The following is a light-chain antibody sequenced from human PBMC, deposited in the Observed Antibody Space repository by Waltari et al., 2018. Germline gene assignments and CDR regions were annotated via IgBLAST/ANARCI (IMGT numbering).Light chain of an antibody. CDR2: YDN. CDR3: ASWDDSLNGWV. J-gene: IGLJ3*02. CDR1: RSSSGNNA. Sequence: QSVLTQPPSGSEAPGQRVSLACSGSRSSSGNNAVSWYRQVPGQAPNLLIFYDNLVPSGISDHFRGSKSGTLASLVISGLQSGDEAHYYCASWDDSLNGWVFGGGTKVTVL. V-gene: IGLV1-36*01.